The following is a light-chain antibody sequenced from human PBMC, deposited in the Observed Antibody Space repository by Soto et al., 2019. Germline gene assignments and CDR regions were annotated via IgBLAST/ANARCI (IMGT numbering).Light chain of an antibody. Sequence: EVVMTQSPGTLSLSPGERATLSCRASQSVSNNYLAWYQQKPGQATRLLIYGASCRATGIPDRISGSGSGTDFTLTISRLEPEDSAVYYCQQYGSSPTFGRGTKV. CDR2: GAS. CDR1: QSVSNNY. J-gene: IGKJ4*01. V-gene: IGKV3-20*01. CDR3: QQYGSSPT.